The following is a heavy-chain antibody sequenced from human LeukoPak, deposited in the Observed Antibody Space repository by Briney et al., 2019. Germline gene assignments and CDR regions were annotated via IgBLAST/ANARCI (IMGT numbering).Heavy chain of an antibody. CDR3: ARDKGNTCIDN. V-gene: IGHV3-30-3*01. Sequence: GGSLRLSCAASGFTFSSYAMHWVRQAPGKGLEWVAVISYDGSNKYYADSVKGRFTISRDNSKNTLYLQMNSLRAEDTAVYYCARDKGNTCIDNWGQGTLITVSS. CDR2: ISYDGSNK. J-gene: IGHJ4*02. CDR1: GFTFSSYA.